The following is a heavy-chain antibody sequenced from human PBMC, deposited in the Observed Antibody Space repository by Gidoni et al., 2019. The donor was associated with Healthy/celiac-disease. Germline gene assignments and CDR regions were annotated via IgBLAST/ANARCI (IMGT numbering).Heavy chain of an antibody. CDR1: GGSISSGSYY. J-gene: IGHJ6*03. V-gene: IGHV4-61*02. CDR2: IYTSGST. CDR3: ARATYSSSWAGYYYYYMDV. D-gene: IGHD6-13*01. Sequence: PGLVKPSQTLSLTCTVSGGSISSGSYYWSWIRQPAGKGLEWIGRIYTSGSTNYNPSLKSQVTISVDTSKNQFSLKLSSVTAADTAVYYCARATYSSSWAGYYYYYMDVWGKGTTVTVSS.